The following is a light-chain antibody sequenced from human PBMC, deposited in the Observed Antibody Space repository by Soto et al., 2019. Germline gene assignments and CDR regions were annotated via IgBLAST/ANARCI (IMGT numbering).Light chain of an antibody. Sequence: EIVMTQSPATLSVSPGERATLSCRASQSVSSNLAWYQQKPGQAPRLLIYGASTRATGLPARFSGSGSGTEFTLTISSLQSEDFAVYSCQQYSNWPTFGPGTKVDIK. V-gene: IGKV3-15*01. J-gene: IGKJ3*01. CDR3: QQYSNWPT. CDR1: QSVSSN. CDR2: GAS.